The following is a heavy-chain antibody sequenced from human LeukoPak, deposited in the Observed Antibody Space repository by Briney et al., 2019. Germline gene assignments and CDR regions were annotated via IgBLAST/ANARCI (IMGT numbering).Heavy chain of an antibody. D-gene: IGHD4-17*01. Sequence: GGSLRLSCAASGFTFSSYAMSWVRQAPGKGLEWVSAISGSGGSTYYADSVKGRFTISRDNSKNTLYLQMNSLRAEDTAVYYCARGGYGDYVGWFDPWGRGTLVTVSS. V-gene: IGHV3-23*01. CDR2: ISGSGGST. CDR3: ARGGYGDYVGWFDP. J-gene: IGHJ5*02. CDR1: GFTFSSYA.